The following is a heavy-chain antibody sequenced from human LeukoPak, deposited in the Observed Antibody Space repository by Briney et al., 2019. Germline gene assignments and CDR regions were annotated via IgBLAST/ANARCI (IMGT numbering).Heavy chain of an antibody. D-gene: IGHD3-22*01. J-gene: IGHJ3*02. CDR2: IHDSGST. CDR1: GASISSSTYY. V-gene: IGHV4-39*07. CDR3: ARGPYSYDSSGAFDI. Sequence: PSETLSLTCTVSGASISSSTYYWGWIRQPPGKGLEWIGNIHDSGSTYYNPSLKSRATISVDTSKNQFSLKLSSVTAADTAVYFCARGPYSYDSSGAFDIWGQGTMVTVSS.